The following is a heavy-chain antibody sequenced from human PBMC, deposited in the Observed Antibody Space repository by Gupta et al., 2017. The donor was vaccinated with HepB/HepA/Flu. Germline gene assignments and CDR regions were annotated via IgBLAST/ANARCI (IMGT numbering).Heavy chain of an antibody. Sequence: QVQLQESGPGLVRPSETLSLTCTVPGGSISGPYWGWIRQPPGKGLEWIAYIDYSGNTYYNPSLKSRVTISVDTSKNQFSLKLSSVTAADTAVYYCARDIVVGASLGYFDFWGRGTLVTVSS. CDR2: IDYSGNT. D-gene: IGHD2-15*01. CDR3: ARDIVVGASLGYFDF. J-gene: IGHJ4*02. V-gene: IGHV4-59*11. CDR1: GGSISGPY.